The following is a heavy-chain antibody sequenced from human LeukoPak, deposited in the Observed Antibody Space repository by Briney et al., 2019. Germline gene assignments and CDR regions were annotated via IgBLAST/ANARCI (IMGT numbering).Heavy chain of an antibody. CDR2: IDWDDNR. CDR1: GFSLSTSGIR. D-gene: IGHD6-19*01. CDR3: ARLYSTGWYDY. Sequence: SGPALVKPAQTLTLTCTFSGFSLSTSGIRVSWIRQPPGKALEWLARIDWDDNRFYSTSLKTRLTISKDTSKNQVVLTMTNMDPLDTSTYYCARLYSTGWYDYWGQGTLVTVSS. J-gene: IGHJ4*02. V-gene: IGHV2-70*04.